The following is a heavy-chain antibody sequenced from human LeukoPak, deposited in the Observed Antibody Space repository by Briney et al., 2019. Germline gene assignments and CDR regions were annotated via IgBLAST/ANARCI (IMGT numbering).Heavy chain of an antibody. CDR2: ISSSSSYI. V-gene: IGHV3-21*01. CDR1: GFTFSSYS. J-gene: IGHJ3*02. D-gene: IGHD3-9*01. CDR3: ARDRGYYDILTGLRPGAFDI. Sequence: PGGSLRLSCAASGFTFSSYSMNWVRQGPGKGLEGVSSISSSSSYIYYADSVKGRFTISRDNAKNSLYLQMNSLRAEDTAVYYCARDRGYYDILTGLRPGAFDIWGQGTMVTVSS.